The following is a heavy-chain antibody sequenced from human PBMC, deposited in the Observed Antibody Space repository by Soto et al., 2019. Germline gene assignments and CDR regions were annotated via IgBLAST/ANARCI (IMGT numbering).Heavy chain of an antibody. CDR1: GFTFSSYA. CDR3: AKEGGHYDFWRGYYLSWLDP. CDR2: ISGSGGST. Sequence: GGSLRLSCAASGFTFSSYAISWVRQAPGKGLEWVSAISGSGGSTYYADSVKGRFTISRDNSKNTLYLQMNSLRAEDTAVYYFAKEGGHYDFWRGYYLSWLDPWGQGAPVTVSS. J-gene: IGHJ5*02. V-gene: IGHV3-23*01. D-gene: IGHD3-3*01.